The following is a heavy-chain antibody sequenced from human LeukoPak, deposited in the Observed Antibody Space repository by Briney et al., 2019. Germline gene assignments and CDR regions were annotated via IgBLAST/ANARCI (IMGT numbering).Heavy chain of an antibody. V-gene: IGHV3-7*01. CDR3: ARDPRSDFWSGYPPSLFDY. D-gene: IGHD3-3*01. CDR2: IKQDGSEK. J-gene: IGHJ4*02. Sequence: GGSLRLSCAASGFTFSSYWMSWVRQAPGKGLEWVTNIKQDGSEKYYVDSVKGRFTISRDNAKNSLYLQMNSLRAEDTAVYYCARDPRSDFWSGYPPSLFDYWGQGTLVTVSS. CDR1: GFTFSSYW.